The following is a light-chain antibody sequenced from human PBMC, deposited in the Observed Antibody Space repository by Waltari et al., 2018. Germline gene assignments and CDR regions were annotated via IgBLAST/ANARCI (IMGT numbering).Light chain of an antibody. CDR3: TSYTTSGTWV. CDR2: GVS. J-gene: IGLJ3*02. CDR1: SSDVGAYNY. V-gene: IGLV2-14*03. Sequence: QSALTQPASVSGSPGQSITISCTGSSSDVGAYNYVPWYQQHPGKAPKIMIYGVSERPSGVSNRFSGSKSGNTASLTISGLQTEDEADYYCTSYTTSGTWVFGGGTKLTVL.